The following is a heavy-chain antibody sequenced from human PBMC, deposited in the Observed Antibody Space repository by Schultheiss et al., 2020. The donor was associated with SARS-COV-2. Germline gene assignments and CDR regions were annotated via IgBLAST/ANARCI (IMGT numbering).Heavy chain of an antibody. CDR3: ARSYYDYEGAFDI. CDR2: IWYDGSKT. V-gene: IGHV3-33*01. Sequence: GGSLRLPCAVSGVTFSSYGMHWVRQSPGKGLEWVAFIWYDGSKTYYADSVKGRFTISRDNSKDTLYLQMNSLRAEDTAVYYCARSYYDYEGAFDIWGQGTMVTVSS. CDR1: GVTFSSYG. J-gene: IGHJ3*02. D-gene: IGHD3-16*01.